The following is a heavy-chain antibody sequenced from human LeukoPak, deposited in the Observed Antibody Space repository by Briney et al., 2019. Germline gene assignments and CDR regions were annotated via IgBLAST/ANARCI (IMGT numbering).Heavy chain of an antibody. Sequence: SETLSLTCAVYGGSFSGYYWSWIRQPPGKGLEWIGEINHSGSTNYNPSLKSRVTISVDTSKNQFSLKLSSVTAADTAVYYCARGVSSRRYSYGLLGWFDPWGQGTLVTVSS. CDR3: ARGVSSRRYSYGLLGWFDP. CDR1: GGSFSGYY. D-gene: IGHD5-18*01. V-gene: IGHV4-34*01. J-gene: IGHJ5*02. CDR2: INHSGST.